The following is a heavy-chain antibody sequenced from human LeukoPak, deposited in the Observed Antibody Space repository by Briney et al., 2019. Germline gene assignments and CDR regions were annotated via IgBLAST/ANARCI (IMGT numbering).Heavy chain of an antibody. CDR1: RGSISSYY. D-gene: IGHD5-18*01. CDR3: ARSRFSYGDNDAFDI. J-gene: IGHJ3*02. Sequence: SETLSLTCTISRGSISSYYWSWIRQSPGKGPEWIGYIYYSGGTNYNPSLESRVTISVDRSTNQFSLTVRSVTAADTAVYYCARSRFSYGDNDAFDIWGQGTMVTVSS. V-gene: IGHV4-59*08. CDR2: IYYSGGT.